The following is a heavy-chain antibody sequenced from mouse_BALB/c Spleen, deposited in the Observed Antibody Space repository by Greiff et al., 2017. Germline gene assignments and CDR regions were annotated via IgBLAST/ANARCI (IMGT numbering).Heavy chain of an antibody. CDR1: GFTFSDYY. Sequence: EVQGVESGGGLVKPGGSLKLSCAASGFTFSDYYMYWVRQTPEKRLEWVATISDGGSYTYYPDSVKGRFTISRDNAKNNLYLQMSSLKSEDTAMYYCARGGYRYDDGIDAMDYWGQGTSVTVSS. J-gene: IGHJ4*01. CDR3: ARGGYRYDDGIDAMDY. CDR2: ISDGGSYT. V-gene: IGHV5-4*02. D-gene: IGHD2-14*01.